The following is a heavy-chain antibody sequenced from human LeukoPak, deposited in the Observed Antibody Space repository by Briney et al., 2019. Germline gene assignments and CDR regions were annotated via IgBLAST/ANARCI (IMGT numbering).Heavy chain of an antibody. Sequence: SQTLSLTCTVSGGSISSYYWSWIRQPPGKGLEWIGYISYSGSTNYNPSLKSRVTISVDTSKNQFSLKLTSVTAADTAVYYCARHSICFDPWGQGTLVTVSS. CDR2: ISYSGST. J-gene: IGHJ5*02. CDR3: ARHSICFDP. CDR1: GGSISSYY. V-gene: IGHV4-59*08.